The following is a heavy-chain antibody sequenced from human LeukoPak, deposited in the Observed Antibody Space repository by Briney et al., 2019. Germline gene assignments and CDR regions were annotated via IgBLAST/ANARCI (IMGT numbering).Heavy chain of an antibody. J-gene: IGHJ5*02. CDR1: GGTFSSYA. V-gene: IGHV1-69*01. Sequence: SVKVSCKASGGTFSSYAISWVRQAPGQGLEWMGGIIPIFGTANYAQKFQGRVTITADESTSTAYMELSSLRSEDTAVYYCAGTFGGYSNGWWFDPWGQGTLVTVSS. CDR3: AGTFGGYSNGWWFDP. D-gene: IGHD5-18*01. CDR2: IIPIFGTA.